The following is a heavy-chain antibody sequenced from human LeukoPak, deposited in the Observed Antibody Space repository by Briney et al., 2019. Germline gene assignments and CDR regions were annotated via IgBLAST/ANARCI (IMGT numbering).Heavy chain of an antibody. Sequence: SETLSLTCAVYGGSFSGYYWSWIRQPPGKGLEWIGEINHSGSTNYNPSLKSRVTISVDTSKNQFSLKLSSVTAADTAVYYCARVAAAGICYDYYMDVWGKGTTVTVSS. CDR2: INHSGST. V-gene: IGHV4-34*01. CDR1: GGSFSGYY. J-gene: IGHJ6*03. CDR3: ARVAAAGICYDYYMDV. D-gene: IGHD6-13*01.